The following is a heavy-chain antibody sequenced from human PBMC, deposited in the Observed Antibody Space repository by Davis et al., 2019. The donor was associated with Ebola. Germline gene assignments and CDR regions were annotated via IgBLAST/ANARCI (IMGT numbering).Heavy chain of an antibody. J-gene: IGHJ4*02. Sequence: MPSETLSLTCTVSGGSITSYYWNWIRHHPGKGLEYIGYIYYSGNTYYNPSLKSRVTISVDTSKNQFSLKLTSVTAADTAVYYCARDGHNYSYFDFWGQGTLVTVSS. D-gene: IGHD5-24*01. CDR2: IYYSGNT. CDR3: ARDGHNYSYFDF. CDR1: GGSITSYY. V-gene: IGHV4-59*06.